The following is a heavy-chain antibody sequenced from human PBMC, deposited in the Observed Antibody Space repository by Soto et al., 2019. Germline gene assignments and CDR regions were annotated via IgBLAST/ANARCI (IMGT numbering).Heavy chain of an antibody. CDR3: ARTHFSMDV. CDR2: INHRGNT. Sequence: QVQLQQWGAGLLKPSETLSLTCAVYGGSFSDFHWSWIRQPPGKGLEWIGEINHRGNTNYNPSLKRRVPMSVDTSQNQFSLKMPSVTAADPAVYYCARTHFSMDVWDKGTPVTVSS. V-gene: IGHV4-34*01. J-gene: IGHJ6*03. CDR1: GGSFSDFH.